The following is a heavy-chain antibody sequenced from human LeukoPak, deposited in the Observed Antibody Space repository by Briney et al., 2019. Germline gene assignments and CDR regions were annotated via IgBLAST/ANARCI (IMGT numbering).Heavy chain of an antibody. D-gene: IGHD5-12*01. CDR3: ARVFGGHEIGF. CDR1: GYTFTTYD. V-gene: IGHV1-8*01. Sequence: ASVKVSCKASGYTFTTYDINWVRQATGQGLEWMGWMNPKSGNTAYAQKFQGRVTMTRNTSIDTAYLEMSSLRSEDTAMYYCARVFGGHEIGFWGQGTQVIVSS. CDR2: MNPKSGNT. J-gene: IGHJ4*02.